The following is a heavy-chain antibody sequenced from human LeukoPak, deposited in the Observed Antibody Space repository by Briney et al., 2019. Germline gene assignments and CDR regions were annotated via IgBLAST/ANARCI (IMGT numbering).Heavy chain of an antibody. CDR3: ARGYCSGGSCYPVYYYYYGMDV. Sequence: SETLSLTCAVYGGSFSGYYWSWIRQPPGKGLEWIGEINHSGSTNYNPSLKSRVTISVDTSKSQFSVKLSSVTAADPAVYYCARGYCSGGSCYPVYYYYYGMDVWGQGTTVTVSS. J-gene: IGHJ6*02. CDR1: GGSFSGYY. D-gene: IGHD2-15*01. V-gene: IGHV4-34*01. CDR2: INHSGST.